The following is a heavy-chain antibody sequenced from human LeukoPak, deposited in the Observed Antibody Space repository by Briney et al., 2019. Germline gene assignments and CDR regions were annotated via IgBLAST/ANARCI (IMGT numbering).Heavy chain of an antibody. Sequence: PGGSLRLSCAAAGFTFSSYSMNWVRQAPGKGLEWVSSISSSSSYIYYADSVKGRFTISRDNAKNSLYLQMNSLRAEDTDVYYCARDRQWLVFDYWGQGTLVTVSS. CDR1: GFTFSSYS. D-gene: IGHD6-19*01. V-gene: IGHV3-21*01. CDR3: ARDRQWLVFDY. J-gene: IGHJ4*02. CDR2: ISSSSSYI.